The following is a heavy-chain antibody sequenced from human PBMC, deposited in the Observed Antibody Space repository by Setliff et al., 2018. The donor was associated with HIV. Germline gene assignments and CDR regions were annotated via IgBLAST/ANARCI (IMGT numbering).Heavy chain of an antibody. CDR1: EFTFSGHW. CDR2: ISSDGSDK. J-gene: IGHJ4*02. Sequence: GGSLRLSCAASEFTFSGHWMSWVRQAPGKGLEWVAVISSDGSDKYYADSVKGRFTISRDSAKNSLYLKTSSLRAEDTAVYYCARGWIEQQLVWNYWGQGTLVTVSS. V-gene: IGHV3-30*03. CDR3: ARGWIEQQLVWNY. D-gene: IGHD6-13*01.